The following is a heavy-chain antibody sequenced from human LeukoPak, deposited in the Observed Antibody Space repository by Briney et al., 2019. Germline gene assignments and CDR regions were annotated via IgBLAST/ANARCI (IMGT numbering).Heavy chain of an antibody. J-gene: IGHJ4*02. D-gene: IGHD1-26*01. V-gene: IGHV4-4*07. CDR3: ARATTSATYYFDY. Sequence: SETLSLTCTGSGGSISSYYWSWIRQPAGKGLEWIGRIYTSGSTNYNPSLKSRVTISVDKSKNEFSLKLNSVTAADTAVYYCARATTSATYYFDYWGQGTLVSVSS. CDR2: IYTSGST. CDR1: GGSISSYY.